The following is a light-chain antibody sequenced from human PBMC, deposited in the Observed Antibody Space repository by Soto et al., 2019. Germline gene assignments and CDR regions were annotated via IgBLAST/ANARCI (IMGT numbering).Light chain of an antibody. CDR2: DVN. J-gene: IGLJ1*01. CDR3: CSYAGSSYV. Sequence: QSALTQPRSVSGSPGQSVTISFTGTSSDVGGYNYVSWYQHHPLKDPQLMISDVNNRHSGVHDRFSGSKSGNTACLTISGLQAEDEADYYCCSYAGSSYVFGTGTKLTVL. CDR1: SSDVGGYNY. V-gene: IGLV2-11*01.